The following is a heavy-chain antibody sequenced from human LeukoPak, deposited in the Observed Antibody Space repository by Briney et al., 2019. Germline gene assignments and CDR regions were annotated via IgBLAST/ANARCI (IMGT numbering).Heavy chain of an antibody. CDR1: GYTFTSYG. D-gene: IGHD6-19*01. CDR2: ISAYNGNT. Sequence: ASVKVSCKASGYTFTSYGISWVRQAPGQGLEWMGWISAYNGNTNYAQKLQGRVTMTTDTSTSTAYMELRSLRPDDTAVYYCAREGVAVAGTGNVAYYYYGMDVWGQGTTVTVSS. J-gene: IGHJ6*02. CDR3: AREGVAVAGTGNVAYYYYGMDV. V-gene: IGHV1-18*01.